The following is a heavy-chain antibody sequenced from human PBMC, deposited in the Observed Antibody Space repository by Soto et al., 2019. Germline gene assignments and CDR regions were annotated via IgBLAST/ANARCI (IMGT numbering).Heavy chain of an antibody. J-gene: IGHJ6*03. CDR3: ARTAGVVAGSPYYYYMDV. V-gene: IGHV6-1*01. Sequence: SQTLSLTCAISGDSVSSNSAAWNWIRQSPSRGLEWLGRTYYRSKWYNDYAVSVKSRITINPDTSKNQFSLQLNSVTPEDTAVYYCARTAGVVAGSPYYYYMDVWGKGTTVTVSS. D-gene: IGHD2-15*01. CDR2: TYYRSKWYN. CDR1: GDSVSSNSAA.